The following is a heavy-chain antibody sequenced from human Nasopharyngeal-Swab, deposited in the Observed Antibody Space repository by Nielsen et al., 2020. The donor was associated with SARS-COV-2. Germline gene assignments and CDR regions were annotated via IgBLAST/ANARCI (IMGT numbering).Heavy chain of an antibody. CDR1: GFTFSSYG. V-gene: IGHV3-30*03. D-gene: IGHD4-17*01. CDR2: ISYDGSNK. J-gene: IGHJ4*02. Sequence: GESLKISCAASGFTFSSYGMHWVRQAPGKGLEWVAVISYDGSNKYYADSVKGRFTISRDNSKNTLYLQMNSLRAEDTAVYYCARDGGKNYGDYYFDYWGQGTLVTVSS. CDR3: ARDGGKNYGDYYFDY.